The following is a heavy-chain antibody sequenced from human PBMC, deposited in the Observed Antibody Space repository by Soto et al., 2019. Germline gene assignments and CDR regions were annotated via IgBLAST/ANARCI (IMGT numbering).Heavy chain of an antibody. Sequence: GGSLRLSCAASGFTFDDFFMHWVRQAPGKGLEWLCLISRDGGTTYYADSVKGRFTISRDNSKNSLYLQMNSLRTEDTALYYCAKDSIGSIDVWGQGTTVTVSS. D-gene: IGHD1-26*01. CDR3: AKDSIGSIDV. CDR1: GFTFDDFF. CDR2: ISRDGGTT. V-gene: IGHV3-43*01. J-gene: IGHJ6*02.